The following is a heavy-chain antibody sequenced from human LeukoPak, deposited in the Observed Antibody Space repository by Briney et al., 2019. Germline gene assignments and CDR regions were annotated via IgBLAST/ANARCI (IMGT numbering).Heavy chain of an antibody. CDR1: GGSIKDYY. J-gene: IGHJ4*02. CDR2: IYYSGST. CDR3: ARWGEAAAGIYY. V-gene: IGHV4-59*01. Sequence: SETLSLTCTVPGGSIKDYYGSWIPQSPGKGLEWLGYIYYSGSTNYNPSLKSRITISVDTPKNQFSLKLSSVTAADTAVYYCARWGEAAAGIYYWGQGTLVTVSS. D-gene: IGHD6-13*01.